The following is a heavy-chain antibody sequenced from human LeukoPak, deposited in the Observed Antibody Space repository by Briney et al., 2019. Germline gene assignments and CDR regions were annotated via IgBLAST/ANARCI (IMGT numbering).Heavy chain of an antibody. CDR3: ARRIVGATRLNYMDV. CDR2: INHSGST. Sequence: SETLSLTCAVYGGSFSGYYWSWIRQPPGKGLEWIGEINHSGSTNYNPSLKSRVTISVDTSKNQFSLKLSSVTAADTAVYYCARRIVGATRLNYMDVWGKGTTVTISS. J-gene: IGHJ6*03. V-gene: IGHV4-34*01. D-gene: IGHD1-26*01. CDR1: GGSFSGYY.